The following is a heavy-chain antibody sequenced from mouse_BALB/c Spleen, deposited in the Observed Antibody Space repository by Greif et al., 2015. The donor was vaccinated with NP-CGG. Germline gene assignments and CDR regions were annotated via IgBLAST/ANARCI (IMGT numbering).Heavy chain of an antibody. J-gene: IGHJ1*01. D-gene: IGHD2-1*01. CDR3: ARDGNYRYFDV. Sequence: VQLQQSGAELVRPGALVKLSCKASGFNIKDYYMHWVKQRPEQGLEWIGWIDPENGNTIYDPKFQGKASITADTFSNTAYLQLSSLTSEDTAVYYCARDGNYRYFDVWGAGTTVTVSS. V-gene: IGHV14-1*02. CDR1: GFNIKDYY. CDR2: IDPENGNT.